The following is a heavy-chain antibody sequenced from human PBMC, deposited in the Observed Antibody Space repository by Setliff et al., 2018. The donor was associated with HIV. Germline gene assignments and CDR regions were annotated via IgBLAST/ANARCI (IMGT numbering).Heavy chain of an antibody. V-gene: IGHV3-21*01. Sequence: GGSLRLSCAASGFTFSSYSMNWVRQAPGKGLEWVSSISSSSSYIYYADSVKGRFTIPRDNAKNSLYLQMNSLRAEDTAVYYCARSAELYFYYGMDVWGQGTTVTVSS. CDR3: ARSAELYFYYGMDV. J-gene: IGHJ6*02. CDR1: GFTFSSYS. D-gene: IGHD2-15*01. CDR2: ISSSSSYI.